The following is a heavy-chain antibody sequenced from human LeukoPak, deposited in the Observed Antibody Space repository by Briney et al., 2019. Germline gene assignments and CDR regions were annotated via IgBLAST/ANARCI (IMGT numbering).Heavy chain of an antibody. CDR3: ARARGSSGCLP. V-gene: IGHV3-48*01. CDR2: ISSGSRTI. J-gene: IGHJ3*01. Sequence: PGGPLRLSCAASGFTFNDYVMNWVRQAPGKGLEWVSYISSGSRTIYYADSVKGRFTISRDNARNSLYLQMNSLRAEDTAVYYCARARGSSGCLPWGQGTMVTVSS. D-gene: IGHD6-19*01. CDR1: GFTFNDYV.